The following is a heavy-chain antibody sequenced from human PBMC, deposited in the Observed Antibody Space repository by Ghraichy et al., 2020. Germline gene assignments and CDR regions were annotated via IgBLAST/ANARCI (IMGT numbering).Heavy chain of an antibody. D-gene: IGHD5/OR15-5a*01. Sequence: ASVKVSCKISGYSLTAVSMQWVRQPPGEGLEWMGGLNREDGETVYAQKFHGRVIMTEDTSTDTVYMELKSLRSEDTAVYFCVTGLISVFYNNVDYGMDVWGQGTTVVVSS. V-gene: IGHV1-24*01. CDR1: GYSLTAVS. CDR3: VTGLISVFYNNVDYGMDV. J-gene: IGHJ6*02. CDR2: LNREDGET.